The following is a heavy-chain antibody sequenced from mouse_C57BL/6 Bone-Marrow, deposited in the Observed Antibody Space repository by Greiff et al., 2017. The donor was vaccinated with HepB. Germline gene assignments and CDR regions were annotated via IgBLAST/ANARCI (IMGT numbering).Heavy chain of an antibody. J-gene: IGHJ2*01. CDR3: ARHDY. CDR2: ISSGGSYT. CDR1: GFTFSSYG. Sequence: VKLVESGGDLVKPGGSLKLSCAASGFTFSSYGMSWVRQTPDKRLEWVATISSGGSYTYYPDSVKGRFTISRDNAKNTLYLQMSSLKSEDTAMYYCARHDYWGQGTTLTVSS. V-gene: IGHV5-6*01.